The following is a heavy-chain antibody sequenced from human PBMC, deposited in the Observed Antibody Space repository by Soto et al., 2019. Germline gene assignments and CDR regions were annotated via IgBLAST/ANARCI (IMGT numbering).Heavy chain of an antibody. CDR3: ARDLVGATFGRYGLDV. D-gene: IGHD1-26*01. CDR1: GYTFSNYG. V-gene: IGHV1-18*04. Sequence: ASVKVSCKASGYTFSNYGITWVRQAPGQGLEWMGWIIPHNGDTKYAQRLQGRVTMTAATSTSTAYMELRSLSSDDTAVFYCARDLVGATFGRYGLDVWGQGTTVTVSS. J-gene: IGHJ6*02. CDR2: IIPHNGDT.